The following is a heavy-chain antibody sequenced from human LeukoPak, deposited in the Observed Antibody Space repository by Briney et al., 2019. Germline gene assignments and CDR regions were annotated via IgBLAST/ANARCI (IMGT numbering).Heavy chain of an antibody. CDR1: GFTVSSNY. V-gene: IGHV3-21*01. D-gene: IGHD2-21*02. CDR3: ARGGLVVVTAAPDY. Sequence: PGGSLRLSCAASGFTVSSNYMSWVRQAPGKGLEWVSSISSSSSYIYYADSVKGRFTISRDNAKNSLYLQMNSLRAEDTAVYYCARGGLVVVTAAPDYWGQGTLVTVSS. CDR2: ISSSSSYI. J-gene: IGHJ4*02.